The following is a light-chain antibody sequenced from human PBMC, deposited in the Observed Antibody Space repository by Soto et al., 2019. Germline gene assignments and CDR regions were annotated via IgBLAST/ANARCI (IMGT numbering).Light chain of an antibody. CDR2: DVS. Sequence: QSALTQPASVSGSPGQSITISCTGTSSDVGGYNYVSWYQQHPGKAPKLMIYDVSNRPSGVSNRFSGSKSGNTASLTISGIQAEDEADYYCSSYTRSSTSVVFGGGTKLTVL. CDR3: SSYTRSSTSVV. CDR1: SSDVGGYNY. J-gene: IGLJ2*01. V-gene: IGLV2-14*01.